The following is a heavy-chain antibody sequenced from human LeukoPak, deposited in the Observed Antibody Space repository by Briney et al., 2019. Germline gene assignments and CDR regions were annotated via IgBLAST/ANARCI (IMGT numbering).Heavy chain of an antibody. CDR2: INSSGST. J-gene: IGHJ4*02. Sequence: PSETLSLTCSVSGGSINTYFWSWIRQPPGKGLEWIGRINSSGSTNFNPSLKSRVTISEDTSKNQFSLKLSSVTAADTAVYYCAAGVVSGWCDYWGQGNLVTVSS. V-gene: IGHV4-4*07. CDR3: AAGVVSGWCDY. D-gene: IGHD6-19*01. CDR1: GGSINTYF.